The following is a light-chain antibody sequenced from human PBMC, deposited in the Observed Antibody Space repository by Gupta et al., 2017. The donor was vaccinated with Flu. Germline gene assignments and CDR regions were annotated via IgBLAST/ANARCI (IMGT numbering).Light chain of an antibody. Sequence: PGNLSLSPGERATLSCRASQSVSSSYLAWYQQKPGQAPRLLIYGASSRATGIPDRFSGSGSGTDFTLTISRLVPEDFAVYYCQQYGSSPLFTFGHGTKVDIK. CDR3: QQYGSSPLFT. V-gene: IGKV3-20*01. CDR1: QSVSSSY. J-gene: IGKJ3*01. CDR2: GAS.